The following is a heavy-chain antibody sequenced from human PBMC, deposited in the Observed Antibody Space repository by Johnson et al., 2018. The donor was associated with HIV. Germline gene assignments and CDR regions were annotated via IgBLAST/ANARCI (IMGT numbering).Heavy chain of an antibody. J-gene: IGHJ3*02. Sequence: MQLVESGGGLVQPGGSLRLSCAASGFTVSSNYMSWVRQAPGKGLEWVSVIYSGGSTYYANSVKGRFTISRDNSKNTLYLQMGSLRAEDMAVYYCARERKVEMATILSDAFDIWGQGTMVTVSS. CDR3: ARERKVEMATILSDAFDI. CDR1: GFTVSSNY. D-gene: IGHD5-24*01. V-gene: IGHV3-66*01. CDR2: IYSGGST.